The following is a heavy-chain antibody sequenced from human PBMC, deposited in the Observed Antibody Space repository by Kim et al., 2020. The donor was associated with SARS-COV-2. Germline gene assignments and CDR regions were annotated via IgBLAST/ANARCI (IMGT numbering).Heavy chain of an antibody. CDR1: GDSVSSYSAT. J-gene: IGHJ4*02. D-gene: IGHD3-10*01. V-gene: IGHV6-1*01. CDR3: ARGKSVVRGVTPNFHY. CDR2: TYYRSKWSN. Sequence: SQTLSLTCAISGDSVSSYSATWNWIRQSPSRGLEWLGRTYYRSKWSNDYAAFVKSRVTINPDTSKNQFSLQLNSVTPEDTALHYCARGKSVVRGVTPNFHYWSQGTQVDVTS.